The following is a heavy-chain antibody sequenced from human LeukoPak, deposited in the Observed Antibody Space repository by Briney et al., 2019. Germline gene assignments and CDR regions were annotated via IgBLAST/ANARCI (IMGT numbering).Heavy chain of an antibody. CDR2: INPDGSDR. J-gene: IGHJ4*02. D-gene: IGHD3-3*01. Sequence: PGGSLRLSCAASGFTFSNYWVIWVRQAPGKGLEWVAKINPDGSDRSYADSVEGRFTISRDNAKNSLFLQMNSLRAEDTAVYYCARDPRWSFDYWGQGTLVIVSS. CDR3: ARDPRWSFDY. V-gene: IGHV3-7*04. CDR1: GFTFSNYW.